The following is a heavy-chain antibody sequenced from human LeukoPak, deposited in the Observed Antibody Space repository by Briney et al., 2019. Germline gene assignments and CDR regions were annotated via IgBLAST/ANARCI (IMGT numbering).Heavy chain of an antibody. CDR3: ARDVDS. J-gene: IGHJ5*02. CDR2: ISSSSIYI. D-gene: IGHD5-12*01. Sequence: GGSLRLSCAASGFTFSSYSMNWVRQAPGKGLEWVSSISSSSIYIYYADSMKGRFTISRDNAKNSLYLQMNSLRAEDTAVYYCARDVDSWGQGTLVTVSS. V-gene: IGHV3-21*01. CDR1: GFTFSSYS.